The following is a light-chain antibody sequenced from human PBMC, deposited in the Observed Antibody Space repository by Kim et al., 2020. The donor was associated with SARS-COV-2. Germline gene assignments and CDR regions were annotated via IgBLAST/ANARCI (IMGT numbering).Light chain of an antibody. Sequence: SVSPGQTAYITCSGNKLGDKYVCWYQQKPGLSPVLVIYQDNKRPSGIPERFSGSNSGNTATLTISRTQAMDEADYYCQAWDSSTVVFGGGTKLTVL. CDR1: KLGDKY. CDR3: QAWDSSTVV. V-gene: IGLV3-1*01. CDR2: QDN. J-gene: IGLJ2*01.